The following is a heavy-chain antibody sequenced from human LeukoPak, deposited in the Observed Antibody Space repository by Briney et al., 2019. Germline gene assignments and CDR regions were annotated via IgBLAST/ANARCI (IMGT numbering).Heavy chain of an antibody. CDR3: ATTSVAARWYFDY. V-gene: IGHV4-59*12. CDR1: GGSISTYY. CDR2: IYYSGST. Sequence: SETLSLTCSVSGGSISTYYWSWIRQPPGKGLEWIGYIYYSGSTNYNPSLKSRVTISVDTSKNQFSLKVNSVTAADTAVYYCATTSVAARWYFDYWGQGTLVTVSS. D-gene: IGHD6-6*01. J-gene: IGHJ4*02.